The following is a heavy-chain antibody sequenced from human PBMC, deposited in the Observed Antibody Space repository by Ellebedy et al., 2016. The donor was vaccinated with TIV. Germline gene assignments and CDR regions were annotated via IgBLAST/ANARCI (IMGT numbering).Heavy chain of an antibody. D-gene: IGHD5-18*01. J-gene: IGHJ5*02. CDR2: ISDTGITT. CDR3: ASRGYSYAPSA. V-gene: IGHV3-23*01. CDR1: GFTFNSYW. Sequence: GESLKISCAASGFTFNSYWLSWVRQVTGQGLGWVSGISDTGITTYYADSAKGRVTIARDNSRSTLYLQMKSLRAEDTAVYYCASRGYSYAPSAWGQGTLVSVSS.